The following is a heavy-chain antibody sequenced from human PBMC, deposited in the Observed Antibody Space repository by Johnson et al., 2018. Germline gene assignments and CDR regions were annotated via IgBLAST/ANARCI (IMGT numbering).Heavy chain of an antibody. CDR3: ARGPRGEDDAFDI. V-gene: IGHV3-72*01. J-gene: IGHJ3*02. Sequence: VQLVESGGGLVQPGGSLRLSCAASGFSFSDHYMDWVRQAPGKGLEWVGRTRNKANSYTTEYAASVKGRFTISSDDSKNSVYLQMNSLRAEDTAVYYCARGPRGEDDAFDIWGQGTMVTVSS. CDR1: GFSFSDHY. D-gene: IGHD3-16*01. CDR2: TRNKANSYTT.